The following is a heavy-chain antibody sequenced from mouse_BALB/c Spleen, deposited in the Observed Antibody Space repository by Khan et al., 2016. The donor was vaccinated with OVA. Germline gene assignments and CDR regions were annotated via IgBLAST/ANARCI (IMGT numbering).Heavy chain of an antibody. J-gene: IGHJ1*01. D-gene: IGHD1-1*01. V-gene: IGHV3-5*02. Sequence: EVHLVESGPGLVKPSQTVSLTCTVTGISITTGNYRWSWIRQFPGNKLEWIGNIYYSGTITYNPSLTSRTTITRDTSKSQFFLEMNSLTAEDTATYFCARDDGSLYWYFDVWGAGTTVTVSS. CDR1: GISITTGNYR. CDR2: IYYSGTI. CDR3: ARDDGSLYWYFDV.